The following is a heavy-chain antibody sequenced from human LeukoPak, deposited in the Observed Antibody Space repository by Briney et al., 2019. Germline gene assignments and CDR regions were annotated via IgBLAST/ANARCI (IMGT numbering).Heavy chain of an antibody. D-gene: IGHD5-12*01. CDR2: IKQDGSEK. CDR1: GFTFSDYW. J-gene: IGHJ4*02. V-gene: IGHV3-7*01. Sequence: GGSLRLSCAASGFTFSDYWMSWVRQVPGKGLEWVANIKQDGSEKYYVESVKGRFTISRDNAKNSLYLQMNSLGVEETAVYYCARDGMVATTDFWGQGTLVIVSS. CDR3: ARDGMVATTDF.